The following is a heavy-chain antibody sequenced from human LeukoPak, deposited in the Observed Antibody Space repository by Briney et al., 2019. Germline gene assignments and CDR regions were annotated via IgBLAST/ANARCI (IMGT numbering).Heavy chain of an antibody. CDR1: GFTFANYA. Sequence: GGSLRLSCAASGFTFANYAMTWVRQAPGKGLEWVSTISGSGGRTYYADSVKGRFTISRDNSKNTLNLQMNSLRAEDTAEYYCAKDRTYCSSTNCYGTYYFDYWGQGTLVTVSS. CDR3: AKDRTYCSSTNCYGTYYFDY. CDR2: ISGSGGRT. V-gene: IGHV3-23*01. J-gene: IGHJ4*02. D-gene: IGHD2-2*01.